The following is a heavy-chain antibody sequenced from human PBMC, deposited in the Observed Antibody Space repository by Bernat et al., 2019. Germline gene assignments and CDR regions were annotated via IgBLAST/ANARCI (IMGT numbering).Heavy chain of an antibody. V-gene: IGHV3-30-3*01. D-gene: IGHD3-9*01. CDR3: ARERLSRYFDWSDAFDI. Sequence: QVQLVESGGGVVQPGRSLRLSCAASGFTFSSYAMHWVRQAPGKGLEWVAVISYDGSNKYYADSVKGRFTISRDNSKNTLYLQMNSLRAEDTAVYYCARERLSRYFDWSDAFDIWGQGTRVTVSS. CDR1: GFTFSSYA. CDR2: ISYDGSNK. J-gene: IGHJ3*02.